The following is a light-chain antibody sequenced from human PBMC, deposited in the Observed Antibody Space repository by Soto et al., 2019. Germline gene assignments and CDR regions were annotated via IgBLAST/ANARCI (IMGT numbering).Light chain of an antibody. CDR3: SSYAGSNNFV. CDR2: EVS. J-gene: IGLJ1*01. CDR1: SSDVGGYNY. V-gene: IGLV2-8*01. Sequence: QSALTQPPSAFGSPGQSVTISCTGTSSDVGGYNYVSWYQQHPGKAPKLMIYEVSKRPSGVPDRFSGSKSGNTASLTVSGLQPEDEADYYCSSYAGSNNFVFGTGTKLTVL.